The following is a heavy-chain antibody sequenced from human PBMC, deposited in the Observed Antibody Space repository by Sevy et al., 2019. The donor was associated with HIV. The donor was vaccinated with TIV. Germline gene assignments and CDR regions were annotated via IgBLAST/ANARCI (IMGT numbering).Heavy chain of an antibody. CDR3: ATNYDFWSGYYTEVKDYYGMDV. Sequence: SETLSLTCTVSGGSISSYYWSWIRQPPGKGLEWIGYIYYSGSTKYNPSLKSRVTISVDTSKNQFSLKLSSVTAADTAVYYCATNYDFWSGYYTEVKDYYGMDVWGQGTTVTVSS. CDR2: IYYSGST. V-gene: IGHV4-59*01. D-gene: IGHD3-3*01. CDR1: GGSISSYY. J-gene: IGHJ6*02.